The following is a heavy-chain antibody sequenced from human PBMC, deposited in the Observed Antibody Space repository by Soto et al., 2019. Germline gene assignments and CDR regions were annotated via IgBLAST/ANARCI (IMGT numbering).Heavy chain of an antibody. J-gene: IGHJ4*02. D-gene: IGHD4-17*01. Sequence: SETLSLTCTVSGGSISSGDYYWSWIRQPPGKGLEWIGYIYYSGSTNYNPSLKSRVTISVDTSKNQFSLKLSSVTAADTAVYYCARDRSPAYGGNSGFDYWGQGTLVTVSS. CDR1: GGSISSGDYY. V-gene: IGHV4-61*08. CDR2: IYYSGST. CDR3: ARDRSPAYGGNSGFDY.